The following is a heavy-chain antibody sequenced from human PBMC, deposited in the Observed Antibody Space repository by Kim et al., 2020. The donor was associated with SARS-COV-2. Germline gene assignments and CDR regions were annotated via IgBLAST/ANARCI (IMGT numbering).Heavy chain of an antibody. D-gene: IGHD4-17*01. CDR3: ARPVYGGNTAGALFD. Sequence: DSVKGRFTISRDNAKNSLYLQMNSLRAEDTAVYYCARPVYGGNTAGALFDWGQGTLVTVSS. J-gene: IGHJ4*02. V-gene: IGHV3-21*01.